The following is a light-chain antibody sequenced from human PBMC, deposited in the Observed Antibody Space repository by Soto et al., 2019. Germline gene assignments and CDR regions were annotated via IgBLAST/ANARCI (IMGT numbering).Light chain of an antibody. CDR1: QTLANY. CDR2: DAS. J-gene: IGKJ2*01. Sequence: EVVLTQTPATLSLSPGERVTLSCRASQTLANYLAWYQQRPGQAPRLLIYDASNRATGIPARFSGSGSGTDFTLTISSLEPEDSAVYYCQQRSDSYTFGQGTTLEIK. V-gene: IGKV3-11*01. CDR3: QQRSDSYT.